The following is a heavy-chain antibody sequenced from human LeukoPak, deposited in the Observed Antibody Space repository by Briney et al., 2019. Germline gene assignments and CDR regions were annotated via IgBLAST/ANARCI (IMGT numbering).Heavy chain of an antibody. V-gene: IGHV3-74*01. Sequence: GGSLRLSCAASGFTFSNFWMHWVRQAPGKGLVWVSRISFDGSNMNFADSVKGRFTISRDNAKNTLYLQMSSLRPKDTAVYYCAREASGRGNYYSDYWGQGTLVTVSS. CDR3: AREASGRGNYYSDY. D-gene: IGHD6-19*01. J-gene: IGHJ4*02. CDR2: ISFDGSNM. CDR1: GFTFSNFW.